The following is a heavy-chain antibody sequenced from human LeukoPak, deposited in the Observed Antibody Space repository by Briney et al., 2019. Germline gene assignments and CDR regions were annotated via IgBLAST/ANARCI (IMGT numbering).Heavy chain of an antibody. CDR2: FDPEDGET. Sequence: ASVKVSCKVSGYTLTELSMHWVRQAPGKGLEWMGGFDPEDGETIYAQKFQGRVTMTEDTSTDTAYMELSSLRSEDTAVYYCATDIVVVPARESDAFDIWGQGTMVTVSS. CDR3: ATDIVVVPARESDAFDI. CDR1: GYTLTELS. J-gene: IGHJ3*02. D-gene: IGHD2-2*01. V-gene: IGHV1-24*01.